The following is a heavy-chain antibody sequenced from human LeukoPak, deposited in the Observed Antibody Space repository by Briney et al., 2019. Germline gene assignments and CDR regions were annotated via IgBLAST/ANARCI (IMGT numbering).Heavy chain of an antibody. J-gene: IGHJ4*02. Sequence: GASVKVSCKASGYTFTSYAMHWVRQAPGQRLEWMGWINAGNGNTKYSQRFQGRVTITRDTSASTAYMELSSLRSEDTAVYYCARDPTFSGDHYFDYWGQGTLVTVSS. D-gene: IGHD3-10*01. CDR1: GYTFTSYA. CDR3: ARDPTFSGDHYFDY. V-gene: IGHV1-3*01. CDR2: INAGNGNT.